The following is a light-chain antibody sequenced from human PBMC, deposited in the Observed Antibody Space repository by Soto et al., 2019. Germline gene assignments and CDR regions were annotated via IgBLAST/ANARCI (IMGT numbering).Light chain of an antibody. CDR2: DVS. J-gene: IGLJ1*01. Sequence: QSALTQPASVSGSPGQSITISCTGTSSDVGGYNFVTWYQQHPGEAPKLMIHDVSSRASGVPNRFSGSKSGTTASQTISGLQAEDEADYYCCSYASSTSYVFGTGTKLTVL. CDR3: CSYASSTSYV. CDR1: SSDVGGYNF. V-gene: IGLV2-14*03.